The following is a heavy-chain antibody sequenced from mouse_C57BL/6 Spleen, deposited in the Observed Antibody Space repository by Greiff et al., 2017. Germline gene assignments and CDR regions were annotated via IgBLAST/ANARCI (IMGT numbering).Heavy chain of an antibody. CDR3: ANYYSSSYYAMDY. Sequence: QVQLQQPGAELVKPGASVKLSCKASGYTFTSYWMQWVKQRPGQGLEWIGEIDPSDSYTNYNQKFKGKATLTVDTSSSTAYMQLSSLTSADSAVYYCANYYSSSYYAMDYWGQGTSVTVSS. D-gene: IGHD1-1*01. CDR1: GYTFTSYW. V-gene: IGHV1-50*01. CDR2: IDPSDSYT. J-gene: IGHJ4*01.